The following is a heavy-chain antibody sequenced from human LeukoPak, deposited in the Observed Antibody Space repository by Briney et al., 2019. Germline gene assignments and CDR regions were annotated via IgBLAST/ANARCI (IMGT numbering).Heavy chain of an antibody. CDR3: AKDTDSSGWYGIDY. V-gene: IGHV3-43D*04. D-gene: IGHD6-19*01. CDR2: ISWDGGST. Sequence: PGGSLRLSCAASGFTFDDYAMHWVRQAPGKGLEWVSLISWDGGSTYYADAVKGRFTISRDNSKNSLYLQMNSLRAEDTALYYCAKDTDSSGWYGIDYWGQGTLSPSPQ. CDR1: GFTFDDYA. J-gene: IGHJ4*02.